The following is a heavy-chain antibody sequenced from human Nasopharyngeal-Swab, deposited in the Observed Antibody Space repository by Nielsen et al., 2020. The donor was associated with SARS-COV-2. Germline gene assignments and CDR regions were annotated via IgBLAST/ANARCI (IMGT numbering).Heavy chain of an antibody. Sequence: GESLKISCAASGFAFIDYSMDWVRQAPGKGLEWVSYITSSSSTRYYADSVKGRFTVSRDNAKNSLYLQMNSLRAEDTAVYYCARTDSSWYYFDYWGQGTLVTVSS. J-gene: IGHJ4*02. CDR2: ITSSSSTR. CDR3: ARTDSSWYYFDY. V-gene: IGHV3-48*04. D-gene: IGHD6-13*01. CDR1: GFAFIDYS.